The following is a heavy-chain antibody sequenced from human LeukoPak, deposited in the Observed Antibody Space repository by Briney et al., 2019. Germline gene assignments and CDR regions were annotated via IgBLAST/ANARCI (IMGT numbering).Heavy chain of an antibody. CDR3: ARGGSGPDY. D-gene: IGHD2-15*01. V-gene: IGHV3-21*01. Sequence: PGESLRLSCAASGFTFSSYSMKWVRQAPGKGLEWVSSISSNSSYIYYPDSVKGRFTISRDNAKNSLYLQMNSLRAEDTAVYYCARGGSGPDYWGQGNLVTVSS. CDR1: GFTFSSYS. CDR2: ISSNSSYI. J-gene: IGHJ4*02.